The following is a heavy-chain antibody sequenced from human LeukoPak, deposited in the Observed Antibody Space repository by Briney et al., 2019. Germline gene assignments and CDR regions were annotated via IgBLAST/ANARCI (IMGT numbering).Heavy chain of an antibody. J-gene: IGHJ6*02. D-gene: IGHD2-2*01. Sequence: PGGSLRLSCADSGFTFSNYGMHWVRQAPGKGLEWVAVIWYDGSNKYYADSVKGRFTISRDNSKDTLYLQMNSLRAEDTAVYYCARDKMEQLLWGGYYYYGMDVWGQGTTVTVSS. CDR2: IWYDGSNK. V-gene: IGHV3-33*08. CDR3: ARDKMEQLLWGGYYYYGMDV. CDR1: GFTFSNYG.